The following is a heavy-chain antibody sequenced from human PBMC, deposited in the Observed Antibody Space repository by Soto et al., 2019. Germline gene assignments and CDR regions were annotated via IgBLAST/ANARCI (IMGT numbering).Heavy chain of an antibody. V-gene: IGHV4-31*03. CDR2: ISYSGST. CDR1: GGSISSCVFY. D-gene: IGHD3-10*01. Sequence: QVQLQESGPGLVKPSQTLSLTCTVSGGSISSCVFYWSWIRKHPGKGLEWIGYISYSGSTYYTPSLQSRVTTSVDKSKNQFSLKRSSVTAADTAVYDCARSVTPWGQGTLVTVSS. J-gene: IGHJ5*02. CDR3: ARSVTP.